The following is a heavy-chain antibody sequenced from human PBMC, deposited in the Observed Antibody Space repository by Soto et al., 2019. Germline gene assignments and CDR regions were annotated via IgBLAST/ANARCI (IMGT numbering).Heavy chain of an antibody. CDR3: ARGGNCIVSSCTSGSHYGMAV. J-gene: IGHJ6*02. CDR1: GGSFSGYY. D-gene: IGHD2-2*01. CDR2: IGHSGSA. V-gene: IGHV4-34*01. Sequence: KPSETLSLTCAVYGGSFSGYYWTWIRQPPGKGLEWVGEIGHSGSATYSPSLKSRVTISVDTSNNQFSLRLSSVTAADTAVYYCARGGNCIVSSCTSGSHYGMAVWGQGTTVTV.